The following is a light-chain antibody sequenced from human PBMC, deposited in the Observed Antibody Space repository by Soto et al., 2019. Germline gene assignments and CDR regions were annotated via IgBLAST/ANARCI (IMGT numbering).Light chain of an antibody. V-gene: IGKV1-39*01. CDR1: QSISSY. CDR2: AAS. Sequence: DIEMTQSPSSLSASVGDRVTITCRASQSISSYLNWYQQKPGTVPKLLIYAASSLQSGVPPRFSGSGSGTDFTLTISSLQPEDFATYYCQQSYGTPLTFGGGTKVEIK. J-gene: IGKJ4*01. CDR3: QQSYGTPLT.